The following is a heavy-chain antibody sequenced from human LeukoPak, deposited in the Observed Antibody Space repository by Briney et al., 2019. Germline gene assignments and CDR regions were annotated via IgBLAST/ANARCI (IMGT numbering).Heavy chain of an antibody. CDR3: TRLGATLNGGRDY. CDR2: IRSKANSYAT. J-gene: IGHJ4*02. Sequence: LPGGSLRLSCAASGFTFSGSAMHWVRQASGKGLEWVGRIRSKANSYATAYAASVKGRFTISRDDSKNTAYLQMNSLKTEDTAVYYCTRLGATLNGGRDYWGQGTLVTVSS. D-gene: IGHD4-23*01. CDR1: GFTFSGSA. V-gene: IGHV3-73*01.